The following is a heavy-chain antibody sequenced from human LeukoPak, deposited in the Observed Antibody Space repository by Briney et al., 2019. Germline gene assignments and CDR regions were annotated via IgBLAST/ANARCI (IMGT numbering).Heavy chain of an antibody. V-gene: IGHV3-23*01. D-gene: IGHD2-2*02. J-gene: IGHJ6*02. CDR3: ATCPGLVVPAAIYYYYGMDV. CDR2: ISGRGGST. Sequence: GGSLRLSCAASGFTFSSYAMSWVRQAPGKGLEWVSAISGRGGSTYYADSVKGRFTISRDNSKNTLYLQMNSLRAEDTAVYYCATCPGLVVPAAIYYYYGMDVWGQGTTVTVSS. CDR1: GFTFSSYA.